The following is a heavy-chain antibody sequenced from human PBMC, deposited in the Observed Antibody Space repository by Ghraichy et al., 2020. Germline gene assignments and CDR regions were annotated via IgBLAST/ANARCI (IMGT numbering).Heavy chain of an antibody. V-gene: IGHV4-39*01. CDR1: GGSISSSSYY. J-gene: IGHJ5*02. Sequence: SETLSLTCTVSGGSISSSSYYWGWIRQPPGKGLEWIGSIYYSGSTHYNPSLKSRVTISVDTSKNQFSLKLSSVTAADTAVYYCARRATGLLDRFDPWGQGTLVTVSS. CDR3: ARRATGLLDRFDP. D-gene: IGHD1-1*01. CDR2: IYYSGST.